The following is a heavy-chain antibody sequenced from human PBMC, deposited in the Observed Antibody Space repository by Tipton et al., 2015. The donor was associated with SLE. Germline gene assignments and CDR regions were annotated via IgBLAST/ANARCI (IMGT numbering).Heavy chain of an antibody. Sequence: TLSLTCAVSGYSISSGYYWGWIRQPPGKGLEWIGSIYHSGSTYYNPSLKSRVTISVDTSKNQFSLKLSSVTAADTAVYYCAREDYGGNFAFDYWGQGTLVTVSS. J-gene: IGHJ4*02. CDR1: GYSISSGYY. D-gene: IGHD4-23*01. CDR3: AREDYGGNFAFDY. CDR2: IYHSGST. V-gene: IGHV4-38-2*02.